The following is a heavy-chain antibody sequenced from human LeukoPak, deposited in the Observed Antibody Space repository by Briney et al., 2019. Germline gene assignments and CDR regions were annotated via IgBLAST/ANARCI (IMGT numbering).Heavy chain of an antibody. CDR1: GFTFSNNA. CDR2: ISGSGGST. D-gene: IGHD6-19*01. J-gene: IGHJ4*02. Sequence: SGGSLRLFCAASGFTFSNNAMSWVRQAPGKGLEWGSAISGSGGSTHYADSVKGRFTISRDNSRNTLYLQMNSLRAEDTAVYYCAKDRSSGWYYDSWGQGSLVTVSS. CDR3: AKDRSSGWYYDS. V-gene: IGHV3-23*01.